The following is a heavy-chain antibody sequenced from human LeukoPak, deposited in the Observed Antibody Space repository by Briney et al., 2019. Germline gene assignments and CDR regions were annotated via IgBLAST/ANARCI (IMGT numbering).Heavy chain of an antibody. D-gene: IGHD3-10*01. CDR2: IYYSGNT. CDR3: ARDKAPWFGEFNALDV. Sequence: SETLSLTCTVSGGSISTYYWSWVRQPPGKGLEWIGYIYYSGNTNYNPSLKSRVTISVDTSKNQFSLKLSSVTAADTAVYYCARDKAPWFGEFNALDVWGQGTTVTVSS. J-gene: IGHJ6*02. V-gene: IGHV4-59*12. CDR1: GGSISTYY.